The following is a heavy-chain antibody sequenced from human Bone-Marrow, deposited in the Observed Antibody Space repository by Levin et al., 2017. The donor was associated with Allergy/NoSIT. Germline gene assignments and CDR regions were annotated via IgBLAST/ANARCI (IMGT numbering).Heavy chain of an antibody. CDR1: GYTFTGHY. V-gene: IGHV1-2*02. D-gene: IGHD3-16*01. Sequence: ASVKVSCKASGYTFTGHYIHWVRQAPGQGLQWMGWSNPRSGESQYAQNFEDRVTLTWDTSISTAYMEVNRLRSDDTAVYYCARGDSFANAYYDYWGQGSLVTVSS. CDR3: ARGDSFANAYYDY. CDR2: SNPRSGES. J-gene: IGHJ4*02.